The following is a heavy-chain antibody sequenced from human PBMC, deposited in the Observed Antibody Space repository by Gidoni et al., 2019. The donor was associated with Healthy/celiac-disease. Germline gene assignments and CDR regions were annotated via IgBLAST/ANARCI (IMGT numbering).Heavy chain of an antibody. D-gene: IGHD5-12*01. CDR3: ARDPSSYGYYYYGMDV. CDR1: GGTCSSYA. Sequence: QVQLVQSGAEVKKPGSSGKGSCTASGGTCSSYALSWVRQAPGQGLEWMGRIIPILGIANYAQKFQGRVTITADKSTSTAYMELSSLRSEDTAVYYCARDPSSYGYYYYGMDVWGQGTTVTVSS. V-gene: IGHV1-69*04. J-gene: IGHJ6*02. CDR2: IIPILGIA.